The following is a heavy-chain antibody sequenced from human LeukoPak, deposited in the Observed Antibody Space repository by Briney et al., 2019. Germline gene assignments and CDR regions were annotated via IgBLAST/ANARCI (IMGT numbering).Heavy chain of an antibody. Sequence: GGSLRLSCSVSGFTVSNNYMSWVRQAPGKGLEWVSVIYGGRNNTHYADSVKGRFTISRDNSKNTVYLQVNSLTAEDTAAYYCAREFRQTYNSGWSLDYWGQATLVTVSS. V-gene: IGHV3-53*01. CDR1: GFTVSNNY. J-gene: IGHJ4*02. CDR3: AREFRQTYNSGWSLDY. CDR2: IYGGRNNT. D-gene: IGHD6-19*01.